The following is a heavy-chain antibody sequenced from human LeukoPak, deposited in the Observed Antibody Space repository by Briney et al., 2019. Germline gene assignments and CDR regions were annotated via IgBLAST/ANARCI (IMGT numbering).Heavy chain of an antibody. J-gene: IGHJ3*01. CDR3: ARAGVGLGLGEFV. V-gene: IGHV1-46*01. CDR1: GYTFIKYY. CDR2: MNPSGGNT. D-gene: IGHD3-16*01. Sequence: ASVTVSFMASGYTFIKYYIHWVRQAPGQGLEWMAIMNPSGGNTNYAQKFQGRVTMSRDMSKSTVYMELSSLRSDDTAVYYCARAGVGLGLGEFVWGQGTMVTVSS.